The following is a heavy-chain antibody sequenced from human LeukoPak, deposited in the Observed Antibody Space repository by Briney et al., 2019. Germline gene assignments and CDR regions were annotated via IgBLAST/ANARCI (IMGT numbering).Heavy chain of an antibody. D-gene: IGHD3-22*01. CDR3: ARDRRYYYDSSGYYPI. Sequence: ASVKVSCKASGYTFTSYGISWVRQAPGQGLEWMGWISAYNGNTNYAQKLQGRVTMTTDTSTSTAYMELRSLRSDDTAVYYCARDRRYYYDSSGYYPIWGQGTLVTASS. CDR2: ISAYNGNT. V-gene: IGHV1-18*01. J-gene: IGHJ4*02. CDR1: GYTFTSYG.